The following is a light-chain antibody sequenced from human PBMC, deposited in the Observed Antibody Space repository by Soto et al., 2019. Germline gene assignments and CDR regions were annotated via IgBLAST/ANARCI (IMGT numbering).Light chain of an antibody. CDR2: EVN. Sequence: QSALTQPAAVSGSPGQSITISCTGTSSDIGAYNFVSWYQHHPGKAPKLIIFEVNNRPSGVSNRFSGSKSGSTASLRISDLQAEDEADYYCSSYTIVSIVVVFGGGTKLTVL. CDR1: SSDIGAYNF. J-gene: IGLJ2*01. V-gene: IGLV2-14*01. CDR3: SSYTIVSIVVV.